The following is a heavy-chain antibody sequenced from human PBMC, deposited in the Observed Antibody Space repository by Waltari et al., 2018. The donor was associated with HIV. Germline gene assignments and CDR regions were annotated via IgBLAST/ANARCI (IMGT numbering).Heavy chain of an antibody. Sequence: QVLLVQSGAEVKQPGASVRGSCQVSGYNFLASHINWLRTAAGQGLEWLGWMNPKSGHSGLAQKFNDRVALTSDTSTYTAYMELSGLTPKDAAFYYCARGRYFDRSGYSVFSYWGQGTPVAVSS. V-gene: IGHV1-8*01. D-gene: IGHD3-22*01. J-gene: IGHJ4*02. CDR2: MNPKSGHS. CDR1: GYNFLASH. CDR3: ARGRYFDRSGYSVFSY.